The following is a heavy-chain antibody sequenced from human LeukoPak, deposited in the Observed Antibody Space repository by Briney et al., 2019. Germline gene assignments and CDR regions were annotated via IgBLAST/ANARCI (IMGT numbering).Heavy chain of an antibody. Sequence: ASVKVSCKASGYTFTSYCIHWVRQAPGQGLEWMGIINPSGGSTSYAQKFQGRVTMTRDTSTSTVYMELSSLRSEDTAVYYCARDQGRSPKYYYDSSGYSCWGQGTLVTVSS. J-gene: IGHJ4*02. CDR3: ARDQGRSPKYYYDSSGYSC. CDR2: INPSGGST. CDR1: GYTFTSYC. V-gene: IGHV1-46*01. D-gene: IGHD3-22*01.